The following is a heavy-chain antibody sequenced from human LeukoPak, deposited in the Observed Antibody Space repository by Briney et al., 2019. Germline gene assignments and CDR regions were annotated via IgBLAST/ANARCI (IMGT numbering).Heavy chain of an antibody. V-gene: IGHV3-21*01. J-gene: IGHJ4*02. CDR2: ISASGGGT. CDR3: ARDRSPPDYYDSSGYEYYFDY. D-gene: IGHD3-22*01. Sequence: GGSLKLSCAASGFTFSSFAMNWVRQASGKGLEWVSIISASGGGTYYADSVKGRFTISRDNAKNSLYLQMNSLRVEDTAVYYCARDRSPPDYYDSSGYEYYFDYWGQGTLVTVSS. CDR1: GFTFSSFA.